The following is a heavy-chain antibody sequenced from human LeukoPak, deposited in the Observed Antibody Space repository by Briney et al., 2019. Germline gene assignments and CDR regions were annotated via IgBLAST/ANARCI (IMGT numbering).Heavy chain of an antibody. V-gene: IGHV3-21*01. Sequence: AGGSLRLSCAASGFTFSSYAMHRVRQAPGKGLEWVSSISSSSGYIYYADSVKGRFTISRDNAKNSLYLQMHSLRAEDTAVYYCAREWELPLWGQGTLVTVSS. J-gene: IGHJ4*02. CDR1: GFTFSSYA. CDR3: AREWELPL. CDR2: ISSSSGYI. D-gene: IGHD1-26*01.